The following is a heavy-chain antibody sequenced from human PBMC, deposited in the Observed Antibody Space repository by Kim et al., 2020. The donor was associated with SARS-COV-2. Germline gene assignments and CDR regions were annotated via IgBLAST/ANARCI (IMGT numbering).Heavy chain of an antibody. Sequence: SETLSLTCAVYGGSFSGYYWSWIRQPPGKGLEWIGEINHSGSTNYNPSLKSRVTISVDTSKNQFSLKLSSVTAADTAVYYCARAGIAAAGTGATDAFDIWGQGTMVTVSS. CDR3: ARAGIAAAGTGATDAFDI. J-gene: IGHJ3*02. CDR2: INHSGST. D-gene: IGHD6-13*01. V-gene: IGHV4-34*01. CDR1: GGSFSGYY.